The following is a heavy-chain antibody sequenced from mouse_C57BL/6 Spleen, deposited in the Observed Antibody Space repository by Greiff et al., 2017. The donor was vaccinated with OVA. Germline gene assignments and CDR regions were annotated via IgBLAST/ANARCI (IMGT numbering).Heavy chain of an antibody. CDR1: GFTFSSYT. CDR2: ISGGGGNT. Sequence: EVQRVESGGGLVKPGGSLKLSCAASGFTFSSYTMSWVRQTPEKRLEWVATISGGGGNTYYPDSVKGRFTISRDNAKNTLYLQMSSLRSEDTALYYCARRNFYYYAMDYWGQGTSVTVSS. CDR3: ARRNFYYYAMDY. V-gene: IGHV5-9*01. J-gene: IGHJ4*01.